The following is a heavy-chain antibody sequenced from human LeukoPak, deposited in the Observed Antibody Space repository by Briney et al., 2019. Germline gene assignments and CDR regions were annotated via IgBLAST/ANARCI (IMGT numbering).Heavy chain of an antibody. CDR1: GYTFTSYG. J-gene: IGHJ6*03. CDR3: ARDYRRGYYYYMDV. V-gene: IGHV1-18*01. Sequence: ASVKVSCKASGYTFTSYGISWVRQAPGQGLEWMGWISAYNGNTNYAQKLQGRVTMTTDTSTSTAYMELRSLRSDDTAMYYCARDYRRGYYYYMDVWGKGTTVTVSS. CDR2: ISAYNGNT.